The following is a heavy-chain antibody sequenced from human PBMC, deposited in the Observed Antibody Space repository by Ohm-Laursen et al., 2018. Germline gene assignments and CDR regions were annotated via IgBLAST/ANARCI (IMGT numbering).Heavy chain of an antibody. V-gene: IGHV3-23*01. CDR1: GFSFSNYA. J-gene: IGHJ4*02. CDR2: ISGSGGST. CDR3: AKLWDSSGFY. D-gene: IGHD3-22*01. Sequence: SLRLSCTAFGFSFSNYAMSWVRQAPGKGLEWVSAISGSGGSTYYADSVKGRFTISRDNSKNTLYLQMNSLRAEDTAVYYCAKLWDSSGFYWGQGTLVTVSS.